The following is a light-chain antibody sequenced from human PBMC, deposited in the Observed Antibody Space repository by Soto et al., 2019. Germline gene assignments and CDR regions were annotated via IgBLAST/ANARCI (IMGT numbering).Light chain of an antibody. Sequence: QSVLTQPPSASGSPGQSVTISCTGTISDVGGYKYVSWYQQYPGKAPKLMIYEVNKRPSGVPDRFSGSKSGNTASLTVSGLQTEDEADYYCSSYAGSNNYVFGTGTKVTVL. J-gene: IGLJ1*01. CDR3: SSYAGSNNYV. CDR2: EVN. V-gene: IGLV2-8*01. CDR1: ISDVGGYKY.